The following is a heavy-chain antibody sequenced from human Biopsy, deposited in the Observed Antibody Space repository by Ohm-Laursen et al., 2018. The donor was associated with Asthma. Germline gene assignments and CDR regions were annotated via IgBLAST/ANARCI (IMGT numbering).Heavy chain of an antibody. Sequence: TQTLTLTRTLSGLSLSKTGMRVSWIRQPPGKALEWLARIDWDDDKFYSASLKTRLTISKDTSKNQVVLTMTTMDPVDTATYYCAREQQLGNFDYWGQGALVTVSS. D-gene: IGHD6-13*01. CDR3: AREQQLGNFDY. J-gene: IGHJ4*02. V-gene: IGHV2-70*04. CDR1: GLSLSKTGMR. CDR2: IDWDDDK.